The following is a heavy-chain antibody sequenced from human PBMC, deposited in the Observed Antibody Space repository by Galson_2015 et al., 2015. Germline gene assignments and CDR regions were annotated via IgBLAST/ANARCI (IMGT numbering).Heavy chain of an antibody. CDR3: ARDLELGTYYDPLTGWFDP. V-gene: IGHV3-33*01. D-gene: IGHD3-3*01. J-gene: IGHJ5*02. CDR1: GFTFSSYG. CDR2: IWYDGSNK. Sequence: SLRLSCAASGFTFSSYGMHWVRQAPGKGLEWVAVIWYDGSNKYYADSVKGRFTISRDNSKNTLYLQMNSLRAEDTAVYYCARDLELGTYYDPLTGWFDPWGQGTLVTVSS.